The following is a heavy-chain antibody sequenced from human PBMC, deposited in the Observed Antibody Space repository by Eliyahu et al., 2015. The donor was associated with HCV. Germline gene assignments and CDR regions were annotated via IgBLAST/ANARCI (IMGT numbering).Heavy chain of an antibody. CDR3: ARGRIAARFVY. CDR2: INHSGST. V-gene: IGHV4-34*01. J-gene: IGHJ4*02. Sequence: QVQLQQWGAGLLKPSETLSLTCAVYGGSFSGYXWSWXRQPPGKGLEWIGEINHSGSTNYNPSLKSRVTISVDTSKNQFSLKLSSVTAADTAVYYCARGRIAARFVYWGQGTLVTVSS. D-gene: IGHD6-6*01. CDR1: GGSFSGYX.